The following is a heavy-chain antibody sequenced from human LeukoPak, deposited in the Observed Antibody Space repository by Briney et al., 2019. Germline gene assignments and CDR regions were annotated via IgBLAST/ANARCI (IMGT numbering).Heavy chain of an antibody. CDR2: ISGGGITT. Sequence: GGSLRLSCAASGFTFSNYAMSWVRQAPGEGLEWVSTISGGGITTCYADSVKGRFTISRDNSKSTLYLQMNILRAEDTAVYYCAKEFAAALHGMDAWGQGTTVTVSS. J-gene: IGHJ6*02. D-gene: IGHD6-13*01. V-gene: IGHV3-23*01. CDR3: AKEFAAALHGMDA. CDR1: GFTFSNYA.